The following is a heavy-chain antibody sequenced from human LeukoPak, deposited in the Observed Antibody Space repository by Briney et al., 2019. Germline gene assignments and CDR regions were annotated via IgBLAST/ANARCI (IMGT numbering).Heavy chain of an antibody. CDR1: GYSISSGYY. V-gene: IGHV4-38-2*02. J-gene: IGHJ5*02. CDR3: ARSFGQQTALGS. D-gene: IGHD3-16*01. CDR2: ISHSGST. Sequence: SETLSLTCTVSGYSISSGYYWGWIRQPPGKGLEWIGSISHSGSTYYKPSLKSRVTISVDTSKNQFSLKLRSVTAADTAVYYCARSFGQQTALGSWGQGTLVTVSS.